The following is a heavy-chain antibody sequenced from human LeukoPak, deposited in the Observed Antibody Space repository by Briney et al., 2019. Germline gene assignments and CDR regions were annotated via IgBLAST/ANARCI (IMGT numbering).Heavy chain of an antibody. CDR1: GGSISSYY. V-gene: IGHV4-59*01. J-gene: IGHJ3*02. CDR2: IYYNGCT. D-gene: IGHD2-2*02. Sequence: SETLSLTCTVSGGSISSYYWSWIRQAPGKGLEWIGYIYYNGCTDYNHSLKSRVTISVDTSKNQFSLKLSSVTAADTAVYYCARERYCSSTSCYRLGNFDIWGQGTMVTVSS. CDR3: ARERYCSSTSCYRLGNFDI.